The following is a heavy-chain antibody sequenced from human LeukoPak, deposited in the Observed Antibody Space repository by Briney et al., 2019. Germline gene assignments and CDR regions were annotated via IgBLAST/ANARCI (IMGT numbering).Heavy chain of an antibody. CDR1: GFTFSSYS. Sequence: GGSLRLSCAASGFTFSSYSMNWVRQPPGKGPEWVSSISSSSSYIYYAASVKGRFTISRDNAKNSLYLQMDSLRAEDTAVYYWARGSSRSPQGFDPWGQGTLVTVSS. CDR3: ARGSSRSPQGFDP. V-gene: IGHV3-21*01. D-gene: IGHD6-6*01. J-gene: IGHJ5*02. CDR2: ISSSSSYI.